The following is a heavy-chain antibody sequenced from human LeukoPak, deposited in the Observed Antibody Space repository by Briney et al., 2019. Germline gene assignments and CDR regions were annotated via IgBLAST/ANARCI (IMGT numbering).Heavy chain of an antibody. CDR1: GFLFNYCL. V-gene: IGHV3-7*05. J-gene: IGHJ5*02. CDR3: ARRRIPTSQGPNWFDP. CDR2: IKKNGSEK. D-gene: IGHD4-11*01. Sequence: GGSVSLLHESSGFLFNYCLLRWPPQPTLKALESVVAIKKNGSEKYYMDSVKGLLTISRDNAKKSLYLQINSLRAEDTAIYYCARRRIPTSQGPNWFDPWGQGTLVTVSS.